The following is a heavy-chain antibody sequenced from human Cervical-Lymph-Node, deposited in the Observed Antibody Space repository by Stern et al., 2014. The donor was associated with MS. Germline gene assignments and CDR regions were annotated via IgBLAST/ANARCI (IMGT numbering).Heavy chain of an antibody. CDR3: ARGPRADPTVTTPHYYGMDV. D-gene: IGHD4-11*01. Sequence: QVQLVQSGAEVKKPGSSVKVSCKASGGTFSSYAISWVRQAPGQGLEWMGGIIPIFGIANYAQKFQGRVTITADKSTSTAYMELSSLRSEDTAVYYCARGPRADPTVTTPHYYGMDVWGQGTTVTVSS. V-gene: IGHV1-69*17. CDR2: IIPIFGIA. CDR1: GGTFSSYA. J-gene: IGHJ6*02.